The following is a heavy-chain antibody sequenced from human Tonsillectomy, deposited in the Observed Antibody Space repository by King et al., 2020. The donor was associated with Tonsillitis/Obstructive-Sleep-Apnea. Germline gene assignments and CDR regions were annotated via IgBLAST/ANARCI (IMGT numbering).Heavy chain of an antibody. CDR2: IKQDGSEK. J-gene: IGHJ2*01. Sequence: VQLVESGGGLVQPGGSLRLSCAASGFTFSNYWVYWVRQAPGKGLEWVANIKQDGSEKYSVDSVKGRVTISSDNAKNSQYLQMNSLRAEDTAVYYCARDKAGGWYFDLWGRGTLVTVSS. CDR3: ARDKAGGWYFDL. V-gene: IGHV3-7*03. CDR1: GFTFSNYW. D-gene: IGHD3-10*01.